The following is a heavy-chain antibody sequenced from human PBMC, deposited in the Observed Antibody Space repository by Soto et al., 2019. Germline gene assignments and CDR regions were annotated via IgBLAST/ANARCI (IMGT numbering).Heavy chain of an antibody. Sequence: RGESLKISCKASGYTFTSYWITWVRQMPGKGLEWMGKVDPSDSFATYNPSVQGHVTISVDDSFSTAYLQWSGLAASDTAMYYCARLQTYETTWYADYWGQGTLVTVSS. V-gene: IGHV5-10-1*01. D-gene: IGHD6-13*01. CDR3: ARLQTYETTWYADY. CDR2: VDPSDSFA. CDR1: GYTFTSYW. J-gene: IGHJ4*02.